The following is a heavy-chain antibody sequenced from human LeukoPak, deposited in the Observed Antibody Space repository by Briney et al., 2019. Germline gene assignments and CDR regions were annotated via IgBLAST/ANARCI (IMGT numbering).Heavy chain of an antibody. Sequence: PGGSLRLSCAASGFTFSSYGMHWVRQAPGKGLEWVAFIRYDGSNKYYADSVKGRLTISRDNSKNTLYLQMNSLRAEDTAVYHCAKDRTSAVAGSFDYWGQGTLVTVSS. J-gene: IGHJ4*02. CDR3: AKDRTSAVAGSFDY. CDR2: IRYDGSNK. CDR1: GFTFSSYG. V-gene: IGHV3-30*02. D-gene: IGHD6-19*01.